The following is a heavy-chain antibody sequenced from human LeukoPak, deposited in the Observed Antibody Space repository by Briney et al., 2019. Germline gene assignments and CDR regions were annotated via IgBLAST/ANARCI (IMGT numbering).Heavy chain of an antibody. CDR1: GFTFSSYW. V-gene: IGHV3-7*01. J-gene: IGHJ4*02. CDR2: IKQDGSEK. Sequence: PGGSLRLSCAASGFTFSSYWMSWVRQAPGKGLEWVANIKQDGSEKYYVDSVKGRFTISRDNAKNSLYLQMNSLRAEDTAVYYCATGRQTRYCSGGSCYRVDYWGQGTLVTVSS. D-gene: IGHD2-15*01. CDR3: ATGRQTRYCSGGSCYRVDY.